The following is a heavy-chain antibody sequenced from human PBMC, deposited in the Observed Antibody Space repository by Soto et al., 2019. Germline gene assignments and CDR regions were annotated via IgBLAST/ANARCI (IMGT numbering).Heavy chain of an antibody. Sequence: PSETLSLTCTVSGGSISSGDYYWSWIRQPPGKGLEWIGYIYYSGSTYYNPSLKSRVTISVDTSKNQFSLKLSSVTAADTAVYYCARWNYDSSGYHYFDYWGQGTLVTVSS. V-gene: IGHV4-30-4*01. CDR1: GGSISSGDYY. D-gene: IGHD3-22*01. J-gene: IGHJ4*02. CDR3: ARWNYDSSGYHYFDY. CDR2: IYYSGST.